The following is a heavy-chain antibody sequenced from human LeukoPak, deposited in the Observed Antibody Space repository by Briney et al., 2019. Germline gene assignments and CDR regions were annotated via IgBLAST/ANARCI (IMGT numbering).Heavy chain of an antibody. CDR2: INHSGST. J-gene: IGHJ4*02. CDR1: GGSISSYH. D-gene: IGHD3-22*01. V-gene: IGHV4-59*01. Sequence: SETLSLTCTVSGGSISSYHWSWIRQSPGKGLEWIGYINHSGSTKYNPSLKSRGTISVDMSRNQFSLKLSSVTAADTALYYCVRALDYYDIRVWDYWGQGTLVTVSS. CDR3: VRALDYYDIRVWDY.